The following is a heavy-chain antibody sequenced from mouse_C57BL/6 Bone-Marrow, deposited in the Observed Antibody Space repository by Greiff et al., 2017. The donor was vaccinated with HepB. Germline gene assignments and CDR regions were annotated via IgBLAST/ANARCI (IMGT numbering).Heavy chain of an antibody. CDR3: ARHEATNWHQAWFAY. CDR2: FYPGSGSI. CDR1: GYTFTEYT. J-gene: IGHJ3*01. V-gene: IGHV1-62-2*01. Sequence: VVKPGASVKLSCKASGYTFTEYTIHWVKQRSGQGLEWIGWFYPGSGSIKYNEKFKDKATLTADKSSSTVYMELSRLTSEDSAVYFCARHEATNWHQAWFAYWGQGTLVTVSA. D-gene: IGHD4-1*02.